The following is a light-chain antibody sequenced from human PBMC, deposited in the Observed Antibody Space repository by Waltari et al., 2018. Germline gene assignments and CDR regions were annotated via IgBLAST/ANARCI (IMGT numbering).Light chain of an antibody. CDR3: AAWDDSHYV. V-gene: IGLV1-47*01. CDR1: SSNLGSTY. Sequence: QSVLTQPPSASETPGQRVSISCSVTSSNLGSTYLYWYQQLPGTAPKLLIYRNNQRPSGVPDRFSGSKSGTSASLAISGLRSEDEAVYYCAAWDDSHYVFGTGTKVTVL. J-gene: IGLJ1*01. CDR2: RNN.